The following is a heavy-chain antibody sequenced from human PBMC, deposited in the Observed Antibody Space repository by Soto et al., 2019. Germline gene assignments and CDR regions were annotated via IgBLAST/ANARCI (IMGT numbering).Heavy chain of an antibody. CDR2: ISDSGTT. J-gene: IGHJ4*02. Sequence: GGSLRLSCAASGFTFRTYAMSWVRQAPGKGLEWVSTISDSGTTYYANSVKGRFTISRDNSRNTLDLQMNSLRVEDTAVYYCAKGGEGSCSRTGCIYCSEVWGQGTLVSVSS. V-gene: IGHV3-23*01. CDR3: AKGGEGSCSRTGCIYCSEV. CDR1: GFTFRTYA. D-gene: IGHD2-2*01.